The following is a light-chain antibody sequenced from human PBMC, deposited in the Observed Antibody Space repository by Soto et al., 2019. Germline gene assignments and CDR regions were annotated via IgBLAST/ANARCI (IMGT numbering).Light chain of an antibody. CDR2: GVS. V-gene: IGKV3-20*01. Sequence: EIVLTQSPGTLSLSPGERATLSCRASQSVSSSYLAWFQQKPGQAPRLLIYGVSSRDTGIPDRFSGSGSGTDFTLSISRLETEDFAVYFCQKYGDLPGKFGQGSKVEIK. J-gene: IGKJ1*01. CDR1: QSVSSSY. CDR3: QKYGDLPGK.